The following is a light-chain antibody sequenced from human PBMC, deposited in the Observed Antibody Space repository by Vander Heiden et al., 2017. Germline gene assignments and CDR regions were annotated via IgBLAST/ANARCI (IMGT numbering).Light chain of an antibody. CDR3: QQYNNWPPWT. V-gene: IGKV3-15*01. CDR1: QSISSN. J-gene: IGKJ1*01. Sequence: EIVMTQSPATLSVSPGERATLSCRASQSISSNLAWYQQKPGQPPRLTYGASTRATGIPARFSGSGSGTDFTLTISSLQSEDFAVYFCQQYNNWPPWTFGQGTKVEIK. CDR2: GAS.